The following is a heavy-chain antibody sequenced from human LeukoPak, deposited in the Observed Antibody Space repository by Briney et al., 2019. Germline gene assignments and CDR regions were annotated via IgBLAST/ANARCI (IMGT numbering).Heavy chain of an antibody. Sequence: ASVKVSCKASGYTFTSYGISWVRQAPGQGLEWMGWISAYNGNTNYAQKLQGRVTMTTDTSTSTAYMELRSLRSDDTAVYYCARVKAGGQWLLPAYYYYMDGWGKGTTVTISS. CDR1: GYTFTSYG. D-gene: IGHD6-19*01. V-gene: IGHV1-18*01. CDR2: ISAYNGNT. CDR3: ARVKAGGQWLLPAYYYYMDG. J-gene: IGHJ6*03.